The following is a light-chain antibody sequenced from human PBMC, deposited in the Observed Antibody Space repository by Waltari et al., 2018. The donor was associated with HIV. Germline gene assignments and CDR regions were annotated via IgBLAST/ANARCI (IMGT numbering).Light chain of an antibody. CDR1: SSNSGSNY. Sequence: QSVLTQPPSASGTPGQRVTIPCSGSSSNSGSNYVYWYQQLPGTAPKLLIYRNNQRPSGVPDRFSGSKSGTSASLAISGLRSEDEADYYCATWDDTYVVFGGGTKLTVL. CDR3: ATWDDTYVV. J-gene: IGLJ3*02. CDR2: RNN. V-gene: IGLV1-47*01.